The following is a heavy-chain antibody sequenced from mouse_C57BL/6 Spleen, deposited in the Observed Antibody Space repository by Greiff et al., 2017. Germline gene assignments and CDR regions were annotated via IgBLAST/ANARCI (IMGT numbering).Heavy chain of an antibody. Sequence: VQLKESVAELVRPGASVKLSCTASGFNIKNTYMHWVKQRPEQGLEWIGRIDPANGNTKYAPKFQGKATITADTSSNTAYLQLSSLTSEDTAIYYCAREGVLDYDRAWFAYWGQGTLVTVSA. J-gene: IGHJ3*01. V-gene: IGHV14-3*01. CDR2: IDPANGNT. CDR1: GFNIKNTY. CDR3: AREGVLDYDRAWFAY. D-gene: IGHD2-4*01.